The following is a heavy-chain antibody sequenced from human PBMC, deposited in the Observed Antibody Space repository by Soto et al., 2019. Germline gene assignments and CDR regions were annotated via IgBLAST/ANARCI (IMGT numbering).Heavy chain of an antibody. J-gene: IGHJ6*02. D-gene: IGHD1-1*01. V-gene: IGHV4-61*01. CDR1: GGSVSSRSFY. CDR3: ATVPSRPLTAYEQGDWIPYYAMDV. Sequence: SETLSLTCTVSGGSVSSRSFYWSWLRQSPGRGLEWIGYIHDSYSTNYSPSLKSRVTISVDTSKNQFALRLRSVTAADTAVYFCATVPSRPLTAYEQGDWIPYYAMDVLGQGTTVTVSS. CDR2: IHDSYST.